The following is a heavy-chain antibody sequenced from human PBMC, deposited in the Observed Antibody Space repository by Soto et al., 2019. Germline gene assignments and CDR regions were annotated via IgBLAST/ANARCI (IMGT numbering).Heavy chain of an antibody. CDR3: AKLEFAELSSDY. D-gene: IGHD3-16*02. J-gene: IGHJ4*02. V-gene: IGHV3-30*18. CDR1: GFTFSSYG. CDR2: ISYDGSNK. Sequence: QVQLVESGGGVVQPGRSLRLSCAASGFTFSSYGMHWVRQAPGKGLEWVAVISYDGSNKYYADSVKGRFTISRDNSKNTLYLQMNSLRAEDTSEYYCAKLEFAELSSDYWGQGTLVTVSS.